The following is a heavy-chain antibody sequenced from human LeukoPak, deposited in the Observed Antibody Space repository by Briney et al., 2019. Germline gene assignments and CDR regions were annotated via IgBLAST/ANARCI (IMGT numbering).Heavy chain of an antibody. D-gene: IGHD3-10*01. J-gene: IGHJ6*03. CDR2: IFYSGST. V-gene: IGHV4-39*07. CDR1: GFSFSNYG. Sequence: PGGSLRLSCAASGFSFSNYGMSWVRQPPGKGLEWIGNIFYSGSTYYSPSLKSRVTISLDTSRNQFSLKLSSVTAADTAVYYCARGAALYYYGSGELYYYYYMDVWGKGTTVTVSS. CDR3: ARGAALYYYGSGELYYYYYMDV.